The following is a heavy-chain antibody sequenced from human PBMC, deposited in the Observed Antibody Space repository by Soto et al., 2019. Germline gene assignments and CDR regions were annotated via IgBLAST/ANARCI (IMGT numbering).Heavy chain of an antibody. CDR1: GCTFKNSP. V-gene: IGHV1-69*10. D-gene: IGHD3-10*01. J-gene: IGHJ4*02. CDR3: ARVLEFRDGHITHFHY. Sequence: SVKVSCKACGCTFKNSPFAWVRQAPGPGLEWMGGIIPIVVVADYAQNFQGRVTITADESKSTAYMELRSLRSEDTAVYYCARVLEFRDGHITHFHYGGQETAVTVS. CDR2: IIPIVVVA.